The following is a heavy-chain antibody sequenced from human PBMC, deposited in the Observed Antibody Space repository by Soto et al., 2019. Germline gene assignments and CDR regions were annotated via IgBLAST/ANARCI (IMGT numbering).Heavy chain of an antibody. V-gene: IGHV3-7*03. CDR1: GFTFSSYW. J-gene: IGHJ4*02. Sequence: GGSLRLSCAASGFTFSSYWMSWVRQAPGKGLEWVANIKQDGSEKYYVDSVKGRFTISRDNAKNSLYLQMNSLRAEDTAVYYCARGSHVFATGYFDWLITPYFDYWGQGTLVTVSS. CDR3: ARGSHVFATGYFDWLITPYFDY. D-gene: IGHD3-9*01. CDR2: IKQDGSEK.